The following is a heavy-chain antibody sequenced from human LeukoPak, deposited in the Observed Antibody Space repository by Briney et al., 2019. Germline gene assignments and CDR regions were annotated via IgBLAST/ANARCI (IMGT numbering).Heavy chain of an antibody. CDR2: IKQDESEK. CDR1: GFTFSSYW. J-gene: IGHJ4*02. V-gene: IGHV3-7*01. D-gene: IGHD6-13*01. Sequence: GGSLRLACAASGFTFSSYWMSWVRQAPGKGLEWVANIKQDESEKYYVDSVKGRFTISRDNAKNSLYLQMNSLRAEDTAIYYCARDWITYSTRWYVSAFDYWGQGTLVTVSS. CDR3: ARDWITYSTRWYVSAFDY.